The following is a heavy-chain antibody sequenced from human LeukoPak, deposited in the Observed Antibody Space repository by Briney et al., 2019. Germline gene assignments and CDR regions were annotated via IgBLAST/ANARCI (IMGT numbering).Heavy chain of an antibody. Sequence: PSETLSLTCTVSGYSISSGYYWGWIRQPPGKGLEWIGSIYHSGSTYYNPSLKSRVTISVDTSKNQFSLKLSSVTAADTAVYYCARVLKNFMVREYYYMDVWGKGTTVTVSS. CDR1: GYSISSGYY. D-gene: IGHD3-10*01. J-gene: IGHJ6*03. CDR2: IYHSGST. CDR3: ARVLKNFMVREYYYMDV. V-gene: IGHV4-38-2*02.